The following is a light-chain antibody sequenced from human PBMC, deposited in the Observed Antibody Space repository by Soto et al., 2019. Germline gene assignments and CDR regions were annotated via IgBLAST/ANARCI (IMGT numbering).Light chain of an antibody. V-gene: IGKV1-5*01. CDR1: ESIRRW. CDR2: EAS. CDR3: QQTRSYTST. J-gene: IGKJ4*01. Sequence: DIEMTQSPSTRYASVGDRVTITCRTSESIRRWLAWYRQKPGKVPQLLIYEASILQSGVPSMFSGSGSGTDFTLTISSLKDEDFATSYCQQTRSYTSTFGGGTKVDIK.